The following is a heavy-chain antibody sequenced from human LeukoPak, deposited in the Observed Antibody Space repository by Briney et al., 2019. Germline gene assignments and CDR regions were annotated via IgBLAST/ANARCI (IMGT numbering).Heavy chain of an antibody. D-gene: IGHD2-21*02. Sequence: QSGGSLRLPCAASGFTFNAFGMNWVRQAPGKGLEWVSYIGTTSGAIYYADSVKGRFTISRDSAKNSLYLQMNSLRAEDTAVYYCARFRTWGDKAFDYWGQGTLVTVSS. CDR3: ARFRTWGDKAFDY. CDR2: IGTTSGAI. CDR1: GFTFNAFG. J-gene: IGHJ4*02. V-gene: IGHV3-48*01.